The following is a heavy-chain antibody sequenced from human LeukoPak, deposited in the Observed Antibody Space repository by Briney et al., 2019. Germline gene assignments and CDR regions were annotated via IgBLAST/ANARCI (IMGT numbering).Heavy chain of an antibody. J-gene: IGHJ5*02. CDR2: IIPIFGIA. V-gene: IGHV1-69*04. Sequence: ASVNVSCKASGGTFSSYAISWVRQAPGQGLEWMGRIIPIFGIANYAQKLQGRVTITADKSTSTAYMELSSLRSEDTAVYHCARGMTTVTTWWFDPWGQGTLVTVSS. CDR3: ARGMTTVTTWWFDP. D-gene: IGHD4-17*01. CDR1: GGTFSSYA.